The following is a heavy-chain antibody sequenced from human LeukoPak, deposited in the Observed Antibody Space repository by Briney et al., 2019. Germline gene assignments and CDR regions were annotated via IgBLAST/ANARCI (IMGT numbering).Heavy chain of an antibody. CDR2: IYYSGST. CDR3: AVLPSVDDSSGYNCFDP. J-gene: IGHJ5*02. D-gene: IGHD3-22*01. Sequence: SETLSLTCTVSGGSISSSSYYWGWIRQPPGKGLEWIGSIYYSGSTYYNPSLKSRVTISVDTSKNQFSLKLSSVTAADTAVYYCAVLPSVDDSSGYNCFDPGGQGTLVTVSS. CDR1: GGSISSSSYY. V-gene: IGHV4-39*01.